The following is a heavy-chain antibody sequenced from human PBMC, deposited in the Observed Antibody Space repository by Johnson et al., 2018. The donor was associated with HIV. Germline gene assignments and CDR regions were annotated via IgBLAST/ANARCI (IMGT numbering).Heavy chain of an antibody. CDR2: INWNGGST. Sequence: VQLVESGGGVVQPGGSLRVSCAASGFIFDDYAMSWVRQAPGKGLEWVSGINWNGGSTGYAASVKGRFTISSDNAKNSLYLQMNSLRVEDTALYYCARVRGITMIVVVKSYDAFDIWGQGTMVTVSS. V-gene: IGHV3-20*04. J-gene: IGHJ3*02. D-gene: IGHD3-22*01. CDR3: ARVRGITMIVVVKSYDAFDI. CDR1: GFIFDDYA.